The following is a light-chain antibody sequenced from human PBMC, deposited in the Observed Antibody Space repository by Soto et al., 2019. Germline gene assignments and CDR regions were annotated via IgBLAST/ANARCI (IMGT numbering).Light chain of an antibody. CDR3: GTWDSSPSAV. CDR2: ENN. J-gene: IGLJ3*02. V-gene: IGLV1-51*02. CDR1: SSNIGNNY. Sequence: QSVLTQPPSVSAAPGQTVTISCSGDSSNIGNNYVSWYQQLPGTAPILLIYENNKRPSGIPDRFSGSKSGTSATLGITGLQTGDEADYFCGTWDSSPSAVFGGGTKVTVL.